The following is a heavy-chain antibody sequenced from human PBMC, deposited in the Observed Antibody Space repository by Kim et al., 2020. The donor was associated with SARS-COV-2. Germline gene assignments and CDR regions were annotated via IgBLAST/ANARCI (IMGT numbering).Heavy chain of an antibody. CDR2: GST. CDR3: ARTNYYDST. V-gene: IGHV4-34*01. J-gene: IGHJ4*02. D-gene: IGHD3-22*01. Sequence: GSTNYNPSLKSRVTISVDTSKNQFSLKLSSVTAADTAVYYCARTNYYDSTWGQGTLVTVSS.